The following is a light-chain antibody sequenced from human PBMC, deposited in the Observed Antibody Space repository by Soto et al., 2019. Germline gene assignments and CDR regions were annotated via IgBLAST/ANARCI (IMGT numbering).Light chain of an antibody. V-gene: IGKV1-5*01. J-gene: IGKJ1*01. Sequence: DIQMTQSPSTLSASVGDRVTITCRASQSISRWLAWYQQKPGKAPKVLIWDATTLHRGVPSRFSGSGFGTEFTLPISSLQPDDFATYYCQQYNDYSTWTFGQGTKVEIK. CDR2: DAT. CDR1: QSISRW. CDR3: QQYNDYSTWT.